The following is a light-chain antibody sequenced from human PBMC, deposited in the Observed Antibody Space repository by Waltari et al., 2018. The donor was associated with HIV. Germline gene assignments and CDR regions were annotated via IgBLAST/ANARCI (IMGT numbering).Light chain of an antibody. CDR1: SSDIGGYNY. Sequence: QSVLTQPHSVSGSPGQSVTISCTGTSSDIGGYNYVSWYRQFPGKAPSVIIHDVNKRPSGVPDRFSGSKSGNTASLTISGLQTDDEADYYCCSYAGNSDVVFGGGTTLTVL. V-gene: IGLV2-11*01. J-gene: IGLJ2*01. CDR3: CSYAGNSDVV. CDR2: DVN.